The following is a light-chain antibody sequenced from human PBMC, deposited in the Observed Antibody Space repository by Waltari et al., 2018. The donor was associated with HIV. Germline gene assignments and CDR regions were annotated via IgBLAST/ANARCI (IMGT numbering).Light chain of an antibody. J-gene: IGKJ1*01. V-gene: IGKV1-NL1*01. CDR2: TAS. Sequence: DIQMTQSPSSLSASVGDRVTLTCRASQDISNSLAWYQQKVGEAPKLLLYTASLLESGVPSRFSGRGSGTVYTLTISSLQPEDFATYYCQQYYSSLWTFGQGTKVEIK. CDR3: QQYYSSLWT. CDR1: QDISNS.